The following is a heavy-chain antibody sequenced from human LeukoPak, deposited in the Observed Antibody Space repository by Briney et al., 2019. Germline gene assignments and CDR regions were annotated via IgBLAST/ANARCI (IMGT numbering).Heavy chain of an antibody. Sequence: PGGPLRLSCAASGFTFSSYSMNWVRQAPGKGLEWVSSISSSSSYIYYADSVKGRFTISRDNAKNSLYLQMNSLRAEDTAVYYCARSYGSGSHIYYYYGMDVWGQGTTVTVSS. D-gene: IGHD3-10*01. CDR1: GFTFSSYS. CDR3: ARSYGSGSHIYYYYGMDV. J-gene: IGHJ6*02. CDR2: ISSSSSYI. V-gene: IGHV3-21*01.